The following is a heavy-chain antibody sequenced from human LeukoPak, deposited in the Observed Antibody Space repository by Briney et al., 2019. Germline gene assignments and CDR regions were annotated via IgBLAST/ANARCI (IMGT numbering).Heavy chain of an antibody. D-gene: IGHD3-3*01. CDR3: ARDDLWSGSPYYFDY. Sequence: GGSLRLSCAASGFTFSSYRMNWVRQAPGKGLEWVSYISSSSSTIYYADSVKGRFTISRDNAKNSLYLQMNSLRDEDTAVYYCARDDLWSGSPYYFDYWGQGTLVTVSS. J-gene: IGHJ4*02. CDR1: GFTFSSYR. CDR2: ISSSSSTI. V-gene: IGHV3-48*02.